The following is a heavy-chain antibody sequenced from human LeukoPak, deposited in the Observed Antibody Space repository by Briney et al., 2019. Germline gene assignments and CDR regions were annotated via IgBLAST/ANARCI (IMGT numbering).Heavy chain of an antibody. CDR2: INPSSGVT. Sequence: ASVKVSCKASGYTFTGYFIHWVRHAPGQGLEWMGRINPSSGVTEYIQTFQGRVTMARDTSISTAYMELSRLRYDDTALYYCARDLSSTPYWEFDFWGQGSLVTVSS. J-gene: IGHJ4*02. D-gene: IGHD1-26*01. V-gene: IGHV1-2*06. CDR1: GYTFTGYF. CDR3: ARDLSSTPYWEFDF.